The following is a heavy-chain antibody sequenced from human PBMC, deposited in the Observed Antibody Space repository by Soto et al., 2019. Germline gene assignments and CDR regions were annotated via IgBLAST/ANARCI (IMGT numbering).Heavy chain of an antibody. Sequence: SETLSLTCAVSGGSFTSNNWWTWVRQPPGQGLEWIGEIYRTGSTNYNPSLKSRVTISLDKSENQFSLKVTSLTAADPAVYYCASRDPGTSVDYWGQGTLVTVSS. CDR3: ASRDPGTSVDY. CDR1: GGSFTSNNW. CDR2: IYRTGST. V-gene: IGHV4-4*02. J-gene: IGHJ4*02. D-gene: IGHD1-7*01.